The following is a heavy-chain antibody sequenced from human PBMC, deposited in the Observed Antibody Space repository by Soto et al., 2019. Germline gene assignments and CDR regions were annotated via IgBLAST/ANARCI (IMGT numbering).Heavy chain of an antibody. CDR1: GYAFTTYG. CDR2: ISGYNGNT. J-gene: IGHJ3*02. D-gene: IGHD2-15*01. Sequence: ASVKVSCKTSGYAFTTYGISWVRQAPGQGLEWMGWISGYNGNTKYAQNLQGRVTMTTDTSTSTAYMELRSLRSDDTAVYYCARDPRGGDCSGGSCGPKRAFDIWGQGTMVTVSS. V-gene: IGHV1-18*01. CDR3: ARDPRGGDCSGGSCGPKRAFDI.